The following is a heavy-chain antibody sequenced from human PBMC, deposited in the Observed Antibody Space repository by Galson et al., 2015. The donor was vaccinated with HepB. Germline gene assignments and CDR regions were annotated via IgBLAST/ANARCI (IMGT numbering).Heavy chain of an antibody. Sequence: SLRLSCAASGFTFRRHGMHWVRQSPDKGLEWVATISYDGSNKYHAGSVKGRFAISRDNSKNTVYLQMNSLTTEDTAVYFCVKDRTDAFVHQEDLEYWGQGTLVTVSS. CDR1: GFTFRRHG. V-gene: IGHV3-30*18. CDR3: VKDRTDAFVHQEDLEY. CDR2: ISYDGSNK. J-gene: IGHJ4*02. D-gene: IGHD5-24*01.